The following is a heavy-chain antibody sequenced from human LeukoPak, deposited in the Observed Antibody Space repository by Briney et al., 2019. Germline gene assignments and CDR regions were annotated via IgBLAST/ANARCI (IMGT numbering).Heavy chain of an antibody. D-gene: IGHD4-17*01. Sequence: SVKVCCKASGGTFSSYAISWERQAPGQGLEWMGRIIPIFGIANYAQKFQGRVTITADKSTSTAYMELSSLRSEDTAVYYCARSGRGDYENYWGQGTLVTVSS. J-gene: IGHJ4*02. CDR1: GGTFSSYA. CDR3: ARSGRGDYENY. CDR2: IIPIFGIA. V-gene: IGHV1-69*04.